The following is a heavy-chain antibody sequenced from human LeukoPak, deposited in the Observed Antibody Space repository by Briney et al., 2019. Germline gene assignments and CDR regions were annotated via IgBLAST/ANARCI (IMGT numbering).Heavy chain of an antibody. Sequence: GGSLRLSCAASGFTFSSYAMSWVRQAPGKGLEWVSAISGSGGSTYYADSVKGRFTISRDNSKNTLYLQMNSLRAEDTAVYYCAKDGGELQWVAGSSSLSNFDYWGQGTLVTVSS. V-gene: IGHV3-23*01. CDR1: GFTFSSYA. D-gene: IGHD6-19*01. CDR2: ISGSGGST. CDR3: AKDGGELQWVAGSSSLSNFDY. J-gene: IGHJ4*02.